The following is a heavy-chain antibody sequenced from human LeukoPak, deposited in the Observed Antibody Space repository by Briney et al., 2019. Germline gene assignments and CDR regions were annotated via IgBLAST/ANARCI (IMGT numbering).Heavy chain of an antibody. V-gene: IGHV4-31*03. CDR1: GDSLNSGSYY. CDR2: ISYRGTT. CDR3: ARMPRGVAVVTPYYFDS. Sequence: SQTLSLTCTVFGDSLNSGSYYWSWIRQHSERGLEWIGYISYRGTTFYNPSLKSRVSISGDTSKTQFSLNINSVTAADTAVYYCARMPRGVAVVTPYYFDSWGQGTLVTVSS. D-gene: IGHD2-21*02. J-gene: IGHJ4*02.